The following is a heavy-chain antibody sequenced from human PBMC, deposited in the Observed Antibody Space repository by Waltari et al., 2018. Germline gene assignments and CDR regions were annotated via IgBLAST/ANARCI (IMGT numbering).Heavy chain of an antibody. Sequence: QVQLQESGPGLVKPSETLSLTCTFPGGSISSHYLSWIRQPPGKGLEWIGYIYYSGSTNYNPSLKSRVAISVDTSKNQFSLKLSSVTAADTAVYYCARHAMVQGPMGAFDIWGQGTMVTVSS. J-gene: IGHJ3*02. CDR3: ARHAMVQGPMGAFDI. V-gene: IGHV4-59*11. CDR1: GGSISSHY. D-gene: IGHD3-10*01. CDR2: IYYSGST.